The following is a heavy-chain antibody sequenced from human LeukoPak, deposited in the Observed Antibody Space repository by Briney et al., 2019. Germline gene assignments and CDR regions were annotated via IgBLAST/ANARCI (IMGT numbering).Heavy chain of an antibody. Sequence: PWGSLRLSCVGSGFVFSKYAVHWVRQAPGKGLEWVAVVSYDGDFKLYGDSVKGRFTISRDNSQNMLFLQMNDLRPQDAATYFCARDPYSHDSSGFSYFLQYWGQGTVVTVSS. V-gene: IGHV3-30-3*01. CDR1: GFVFSKYA. CDR3: ARDPYSHDSSGFSYFLQY. CDR2: VSYDGDFK. D-gene: IGHD6-19*01. J-gene: IGHJ4*02.